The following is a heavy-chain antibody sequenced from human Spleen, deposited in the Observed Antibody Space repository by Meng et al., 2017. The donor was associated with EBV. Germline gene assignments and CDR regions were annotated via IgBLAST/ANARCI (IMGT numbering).Heavy chain of an antibody. CDR2: ISDTSTYI. D-gene: IGHD3-16*01. V-gene: IGHV3-21*01. CDR3: ARGGWGY. Sequence: EVQLVESGGGLVKPGGSLRLSCAASGFTFSTFSMHWVRQAPGRGLEWVSSISDTSTYIYYADSVKGRFTISRDNAKNSLYLQMNSLRAEDTAVYYCARGGWGYWGQGALVTVAS. CDR1: GFTFSTFS. J-gene: IGHJ4*02.